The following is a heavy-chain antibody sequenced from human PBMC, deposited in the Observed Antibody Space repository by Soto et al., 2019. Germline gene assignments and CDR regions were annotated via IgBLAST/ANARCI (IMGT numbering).Heavy chain of an antibody. Sequence: SETLSLTCSVSGGSIDSSNFYWGWIRQPPGEGLEWIGCIYYSGSTYYNPSLKSRVTVSVDTSKNQFSLKLSSVTAADTAVYYCAREGGDFWSGYPLGYMDVWGKGTTVTVSS. V-gene: IGHV4-39*07. CDR3: AREGGDFWSGYPLGYMDV. D-gene: IGHD3-3*01. CDR1: GGSIDSSNFY. CDR2: IYYSGST. J-gene: IGHJ6*03.